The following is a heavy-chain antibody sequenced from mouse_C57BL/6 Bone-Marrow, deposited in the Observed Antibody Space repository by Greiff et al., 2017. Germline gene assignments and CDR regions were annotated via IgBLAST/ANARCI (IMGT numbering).Heavy chain of an antibody. V-gene: IGHV1-7*01. Sequence: QVQLQLSGAELAQPGASVKLSCKASGYTFTSYWMHWVKQRPGQGLEWIGYINTSSGYTKYNQKFKDKATLTADKSSSTASMQLSSLTSEDSAVYYCASRRAYAMDYGGQGTSVTVSS. CDR1: GYTFTSYW. CDR3: ASRRAYAMDY. CDR2: INTSSGYT. J-gene: IGHJ4*01.